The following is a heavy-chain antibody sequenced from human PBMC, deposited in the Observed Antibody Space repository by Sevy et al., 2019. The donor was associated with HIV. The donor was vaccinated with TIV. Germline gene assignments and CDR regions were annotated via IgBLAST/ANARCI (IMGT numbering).Heavy chain of an antibody. V-gene: IGHV3-43D*04. CDR1: GFTFDDYA. Sequence: GVSLRLSCAASGFTFDDYAMHWVRQAPGKGLEWVSLISWDGGSTYYADSVKGRFTISRDNSKNSLYLQMNSLRAEDTALYYCAKDKGAAGERFYQLPKGAYYYGIDVWGQGTTVTVSS. CDR3: AKDKGAAGERFYQLPKGAYYYGIDV. D-gene: IGHD2-2*01. J-gene: IGHJ6*02. CDR2: ISWDGGST.